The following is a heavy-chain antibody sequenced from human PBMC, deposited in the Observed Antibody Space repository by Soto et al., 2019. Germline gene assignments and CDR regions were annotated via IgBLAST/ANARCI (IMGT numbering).Heavy chain of an antibody. CDR2: MSYDGSSK. J-gene: IGHJ4*02. D-gene: IGHD3-3*01. V-gene: IGHV3-30-3*01. CDR1: GFILSSYS. CDR3: ARGRSVSNHDDVEY. Sequence: QVQLVESGGGVVQPGRSLRLSCAASGFILSSYSMHWVRQAPGKGLDWVAAMSYDGSSKYFADSVKGRFTISRDNSKNTLSLQMNSLGAEDSAVYYCARGRSVSNHDDVEYWGQGTLVTVSS.